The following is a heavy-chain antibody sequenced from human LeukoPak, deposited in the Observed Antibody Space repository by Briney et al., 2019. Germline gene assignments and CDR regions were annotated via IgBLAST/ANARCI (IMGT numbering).Heavy chain of an antibody. CDR1: GYTLTELS. D-gene: IGHD4-17*01. CDR2: FDPEDGET. V-gene: IGHV1-24*01. Sequence: ASVKVSCKVSGYTLTELSMHWVRQAPGKGLAWMGGFDPEDGETIYAQKFQGRVTMTEDTSTDTAYMELSSLRSEDTAVYYCATTMTTVPHRIRVDWFDPWGQGTLVTVSS. J-gene: IGHJ5*02. CDR3: ATTMTTVPHRIRVDWFDP.